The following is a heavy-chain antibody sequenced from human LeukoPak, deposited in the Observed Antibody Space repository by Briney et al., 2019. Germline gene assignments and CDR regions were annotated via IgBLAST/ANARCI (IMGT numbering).Heavy chain of an antibody. J-gene: IGHJ4*02. D-gene: IGHD3-16*02. CDR3: ARARYYDYVWGSYHIFDY. CDR2: IYDSGST. CDR1: GGSISSSSYY. V-gene: IGHV4-39*07. Sequence: SETLSLTCTVSGGSISSSSYYWGWTRQPPGKGLEWIGSIYDSGSTYYNPSLKSRVTISVDTSKNQFSLKLSSVTAADTAVYYCARARYYDYVWGSYHIFDYWGQGTLVTVYS.